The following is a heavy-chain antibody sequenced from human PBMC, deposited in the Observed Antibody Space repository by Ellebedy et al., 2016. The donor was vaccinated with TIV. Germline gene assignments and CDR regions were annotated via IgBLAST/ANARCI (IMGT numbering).Heavy chain of an antibody. J-gene: IGHJ4*02. Sequence: GSLRLXCTVSGGSISSSSYYWGWIRQPPGKGLEWIGSIYYSGSTYYNPSLKSRVTISVDTSKNQFSLKLSSVTAADTAVYYCASGSSGNFDYWGQGTLVTVSS. D-gene: IGHD1-26*01. CDR1: GGSISSSSYY. V-gene: IGHV4-39*01. CDR3: ASGSSGNFDY. CDR2: IYYSGST.